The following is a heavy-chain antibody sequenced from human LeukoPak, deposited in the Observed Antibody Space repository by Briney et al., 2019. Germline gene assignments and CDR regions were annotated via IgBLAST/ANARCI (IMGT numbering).Heavy chain of an antibody. D-gene: IGHD4-17*01. CDR3: ASTVTTKYYFDY. V-gene: IGHV3-30*02. Sequence: GGSLRLSCAASGFTFSSYSMNWVRQAPGKGLEWVAFIRYDGSNKYYADSVKGRFTISRDNSKNTLYLQMNSLRAEDTAVYYCASTVTTKYYFDYWGQGTLVTVSS. CDR2: IRYDGSNK. J-gene: IGHJ4*02. CDR1: GFTFSSYS.